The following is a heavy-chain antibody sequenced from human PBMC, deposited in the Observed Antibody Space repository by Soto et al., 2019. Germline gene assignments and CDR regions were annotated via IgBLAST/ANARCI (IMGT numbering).Heavy chain of an antibody. D-gene: IGHD6-13*01. CDR3: ARDLFGAAAGPFDY. CDR2: ISFDGDNE. Sequence: PGGSLRLSCAASGFTSSSYAIHWVRQAPGKGLEWVTLISFDGDNEYYADSVKGRFTISRDNSKNTVYLQMNSLGAEDTALYYCARDLFGAAAGPFDYWGQGTLVTVSS. CDR1: GFTSSSYA. V-gene: IGHV3-30-3*01. J-gene: IGHJ4*02.